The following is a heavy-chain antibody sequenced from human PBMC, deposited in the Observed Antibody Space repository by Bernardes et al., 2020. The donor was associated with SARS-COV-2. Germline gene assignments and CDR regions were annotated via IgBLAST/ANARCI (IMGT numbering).Heavy chain of an antibody. CDR2: IGTAGDT. CDR1: GFTFSSYD. CDR3: ARAIGLLDYYYYGMDV. D-gene: IGHD2-15*01. Sequence: GGSLRLSCAASGFTFSSYDMHWVRQATGKGLEWVSAIGTAGDTYYPGSVKGRFTISRENAKNSLYLQMNSLRAGDTAVYYCARAIGLLDYYYYGMDVWGQGTTVTVSS. V-gene: IGHV3-13*01. J-gene: IGHJ6*02.